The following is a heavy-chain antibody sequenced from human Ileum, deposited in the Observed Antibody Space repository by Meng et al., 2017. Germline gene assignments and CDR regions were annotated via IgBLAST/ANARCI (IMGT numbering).Heavy chain of an antibody. CDR1: GFTFSNDW. Sequence: EVQRVESVGVLVQPGGSLRLSCAAFGFTFSNDWMSWVRQAPGRGLEWVANIRQDGSEKYYVDSVKGRFTVSRDNAKNSLYLQLSSLRAEDTAVYYCARLEYSGYDRTFDHWGQGSLVTVSS. D-gene: IGHD5-12*01. J-gene: IGHJ4*02. CDR2: IRQDGSEK. V-gene: IGHV3-7*01. CDR3: ARLEYSGYDRTFDH.